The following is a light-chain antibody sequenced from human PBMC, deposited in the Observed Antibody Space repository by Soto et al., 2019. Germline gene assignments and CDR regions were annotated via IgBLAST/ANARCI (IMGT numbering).Light chain of an antibody. V-gene: IGKV3-11*01. J-gene: IGKJ1*01. Sequence: EIVLTQSPATLSLSPGETATLSRRASQSVSNYLAWYQQRPGQAPRLLIYGVSNRATGIPDRFSGSGFGTQFTLTISSLQPEDFATYFCQQSYSRPRTFGQGTKVEIK. CDR2: GVS. CDR3: QQSYSRPRT. CDR1: QSVSNY.